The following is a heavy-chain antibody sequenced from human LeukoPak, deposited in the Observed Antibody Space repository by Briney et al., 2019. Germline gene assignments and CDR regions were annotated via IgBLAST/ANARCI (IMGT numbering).Heavy chain of an antibody. J-gene: IGHJ4*02. CDR2: INHSGST. CDR3: ARTVNDYYGSGSYLS. CDR1: GGSFSGYY. D-gene: IGHD3-10*01. Sequence: SETLSLTCAVYGGSFSGYYWSWIRQPPGKGLEWIGEINHSGSTNYNPSLKSRVTISVDTSKNQFSLKLSSVTAADTAVYYCARTVNDYYGSGSYLSWGQGTLVAVSS. V-gene: IGHV4-34*01.